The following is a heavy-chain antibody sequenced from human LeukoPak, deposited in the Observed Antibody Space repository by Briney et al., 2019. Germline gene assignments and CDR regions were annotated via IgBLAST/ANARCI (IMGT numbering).Heavy chain of an antibody. V-gene: IGHV3-23*01. D-gene: IGHD1-26*01. CDR3: AKDVGKWESLHFFDY. CDR2: ISGSGAST. J-gene: IGHJ4*02. CDR1: GFTLSTNA. Sequence: GGSLRLSCLTSGFTLSTNAMSWVRQAPGKGLEWISGISGSGASTYYADSVKGRFTISRDDSRNTLYLQMNSLRGDDTVVYYCAKDVGKWESLHFFDYWGQGTLVTVSS.